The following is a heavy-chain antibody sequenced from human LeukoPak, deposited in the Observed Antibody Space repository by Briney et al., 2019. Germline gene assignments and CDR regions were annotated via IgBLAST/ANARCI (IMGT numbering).Heavy chain of an antibody. D-gene: IGHD6-13*01. CDR3: AKDVGSSWYFDY. J-gene: IGHJ4*02. CDR2: ISWDGGST. V-gene: IGHV3-43*01. Sequence: GGSLRLSCAASGFTFDDYTMHWVRQAPGKGLEWVSLISWDGGSTYYADSVKGRFTISRDNSKNSLYLQVNSLRTEDTALYYCAKDVGSSWYFDYWGQGTLVTVSS. CDR1: GFTFDDYT.